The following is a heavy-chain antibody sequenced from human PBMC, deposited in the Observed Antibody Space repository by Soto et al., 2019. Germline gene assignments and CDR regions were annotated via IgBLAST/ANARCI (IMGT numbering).Heavy chain of an antibody. CDR1: GGSFSGYY. D-gene: IGHD3-22*01. Sequence: QVQLQQWGAGLLKPSETLSLTCAVYGGSFSGYYWSWIRQPPGKGLEWIGEINHSGSTNYNPSLKGRVTISVDTSKNQFSLRLSSVTAADTAVYYCARGPITTNPRFDPWGQGTLVTVSS. CDR2: INHSGST. J-gene: IGHJ5*02. V-gene: IGHV4-34*01. CDR3: ARGPITTNPRFDP.